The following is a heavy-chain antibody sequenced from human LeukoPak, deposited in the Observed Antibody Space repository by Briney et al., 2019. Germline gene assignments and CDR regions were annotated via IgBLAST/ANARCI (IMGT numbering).Heavy chain of an antibody. V-gene: IGHV1-69*04. CDR1: GGTFSSYA. D-gene: IGHD3-10*01. CDR2: IIPILGIA. J-gene: IGHJ4*02. CDR3: ARGLWFGELSLPIDC. Sequence: SVKVSCKASGGTFSSYAISWVRQAPGQGLEWMGRIIPILGIANYAQKFQGRVTITADKSTSTAYMELSSLRSEDTAVYYCARGLWFGELSLPIDCWGQGTLVTVSS.